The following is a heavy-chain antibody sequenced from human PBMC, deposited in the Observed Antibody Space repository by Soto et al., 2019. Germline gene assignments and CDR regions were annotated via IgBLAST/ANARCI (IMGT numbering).Heavy chain of an antibody. D-gene: IGHD2-8*02. J-gene: IGHJ4*02. CDR1: GYSFTGYY. CDR3: ARGHYGTGGYPFPYFGY. Sequence: HEHLVQSGAEVKRPGASLKVSCTASGYSFTGYYIHWVRQAPGQGLEWMGWINPDSGATNYAQNFQGRVTLTSDTSISTASMDLTSLTSDDTAVYYCARGHYGTGGYPFPYFGYWGQGTLVIVSS. CDR2: INPDSGAT. V-gene: IGHV1-2*02.